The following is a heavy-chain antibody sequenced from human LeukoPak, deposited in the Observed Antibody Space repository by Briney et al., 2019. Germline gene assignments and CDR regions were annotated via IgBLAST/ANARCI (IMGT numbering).Heavy chain of an antibody. CDR2: IIPIFGTA. J-gene: IGHJ4*02. Sequence: GASVKVSCKASGGTFSSYAISWLRQAPGQGLEWMGGIIPIFGTANYAQKFQGRVTITADESTSTAYMELSSLRSEDTAVYYCARERGYYYDSSGYYYGWGQGTLVTVSS. D-gene: IGHD3-22*01. CDR1: GGTFSSYA. CDR3: ARERGYYYDSSGYYYG. V-gene: IGHV1-69*01.